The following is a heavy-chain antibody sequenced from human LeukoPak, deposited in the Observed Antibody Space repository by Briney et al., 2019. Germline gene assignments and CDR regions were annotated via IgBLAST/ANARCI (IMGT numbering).Heavy chain of an antibody. CDR3: ARPPRDLVSAAPFDY. Sequence: ASVKVSCKASGYSFSVYYIQWLRQVPGEGLEWVGWILPHSGDTYYAQKFRGRVTMTTDTSINTAYMELSRLQSDDTGIYFRARPPRDLVSAAPFDYWGQGTLVAVSS. J-gene: IGHJ4*02. V-gene: IGHV1-2*02. CDR1: GYSFSVYY. CDR2: ILPHSGDT. D-gene: IGHD2-2*01.